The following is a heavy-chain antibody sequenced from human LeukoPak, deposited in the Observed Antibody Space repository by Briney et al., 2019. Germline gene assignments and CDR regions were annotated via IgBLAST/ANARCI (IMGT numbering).Heavy chain of an antibody. CDR2: ISSSSNYI. J-gene: IGHJ4*02. D-gene: IGHD5-24*01. V-gene: IGHV3-21*01. CDR1: GFTLSSYS. CDR3: ARDKRQERWPDY. Sequence: GGSLRLSCAASGFTLSSYSMNWVRQAPGKGLEWVSSISSSSNYIYYADSVKGRFTISRDNAKNSLYLQMGSLRAEDTAVYYCARDKRQERWPDYWGQGTLVTVSS.